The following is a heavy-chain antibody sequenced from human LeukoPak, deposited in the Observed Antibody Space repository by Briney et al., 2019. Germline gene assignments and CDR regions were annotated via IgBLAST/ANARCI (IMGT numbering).Heavy chain of an antibody. V-gene: IGHV4-59*01. Sequence: NPSETLSLTCTVSGGSISSYYWSWIRQPPGKGLEWIGYIYYSGSTDYNPSLKSRVTISVDTSKNQFSLKLSSVTAADTAVYYCPRGGREYFADYWGQGTLVTVSS. J-gene: IGHJ4*02. CDR3: PRGGREYFADY. CDR1: GGSISSYY. D-gene: IGHD3-9*01. CDR2: IYYSGST.